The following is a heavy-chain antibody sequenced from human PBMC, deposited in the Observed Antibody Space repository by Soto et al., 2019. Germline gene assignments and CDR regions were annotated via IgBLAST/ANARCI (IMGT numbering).Heavy chain of an antibody. Sequence: EVQLVASGGGLVKPGGSLRLSCAASGFSLSDYSMNWIRQAPGKGLGWVASISSSSSGIHYAESMKGRFTISRDNAKNSLDLQMTSLSAEDTAVYYCAGSSNVGPDHLGPGTLFTFSA. CDR2: ISSSSSGI. J-gene: IGHJ4*02. CDR3: AGSSNVGPDH. V-gene: IGHV3-21*01. CDR1: GFSLSDYS. D-gene: IGHD1-26*01.